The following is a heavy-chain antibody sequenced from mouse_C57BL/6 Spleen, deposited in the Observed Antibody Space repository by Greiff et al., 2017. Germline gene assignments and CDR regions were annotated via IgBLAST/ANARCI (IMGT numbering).Heavy chain of an antibody. J-gene: IGHJ3*01. CDR3: ARRSNYVWFAY. Sequence: QVQLQQPGAELVKPGASVKMSCKASGYTFTRYWITWVKQRPGQGLEWIGDIYPGSGSTNYNEKFKSTATLTVDTDSSTAYMQLSSLTSEDSAVYYCARRSNYVWFAYWGQGTLVTVSA. CDR2: IYPGSGST. CDR1: GYTFTRYW. D-gene: IGHD2-5*01. V-gene: IGHV1-55*01.